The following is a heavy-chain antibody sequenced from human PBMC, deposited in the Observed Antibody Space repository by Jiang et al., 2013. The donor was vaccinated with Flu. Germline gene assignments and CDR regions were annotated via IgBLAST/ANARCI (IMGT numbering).Heavy chain of an antibody. V-gene: IGHV4-34*01. Sequence: GLVKPSETLSLTCAVYGGSFSGYYWSWIRQPPGKGLEWIGEINHSGSTNYNPSLKSRVTISVDTSKNQFSLKLSSVTAADTAVYYCARLTMVRGVNNDYWGQGTLVTVSS. J-gene: IGHJ4*02. D-gene: IGHD3-10*01. CDR3: ARLTMVRGVNNDY. CDR1: GGSFSGYY. CDR2: INHSGST.